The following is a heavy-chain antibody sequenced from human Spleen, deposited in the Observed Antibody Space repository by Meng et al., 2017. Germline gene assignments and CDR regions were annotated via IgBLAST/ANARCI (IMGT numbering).Heavy chain of an antibody. D-gene: IGHD6-19*01. CDR1: GFAFTSRA. Sequence: GGSLRLSCVASGFAFTSRAMSWVRQAPGKGLEWIASINNGGNPYYQESLRSRFTISRDTSRDTLFLQMNSLRVEDTAIYYCAKDHPSRGWPAFDSWGPGTLDTFSS. CDR2: INNGGNP. CDR3: AKDHPSRGWPAFDS. J-gene: IGHJ4*02. V-gene: IGHV3-23*01.